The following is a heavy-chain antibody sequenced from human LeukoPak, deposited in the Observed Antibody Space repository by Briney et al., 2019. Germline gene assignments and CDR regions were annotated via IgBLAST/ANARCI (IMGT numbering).Heavy chain of an antibody. CDR3: ARAGGIAVAGTADPNYYYYYYMDV. Sequence: ASVKVSCKASGGTFSSYAISWVRQAPGQGLEWMGWINPNSGGTNYAQKFQGRVTMTRDTSISTAYMELSRLRSDDTAVYYCARAGGIAVAGTADPNYYYYYYMDVWGKGTTVTVSS. J-gene: IGHJ6*03. V-gene: IGHV1-2*02. CDR2: INPNSGGT. CDR1: GGTFSSYA. D-gene: IGHD6-19*01.